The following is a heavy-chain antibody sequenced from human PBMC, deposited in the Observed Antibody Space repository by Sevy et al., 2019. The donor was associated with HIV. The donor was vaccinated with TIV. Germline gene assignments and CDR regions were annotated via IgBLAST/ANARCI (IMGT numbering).Heavy chain of an antibody. CDR1: GFTFSSYS. Sequence: GGSLRLSCAASGFTFSSYSMNWVRQAPGKGLEWVSSISSSSSYIYYADSVKGRFTISRDNAKNSLYLQMNSLRAEDTAVYYCAGDGDCSSTSCYFYYYYGMDVWGQGTTVTVSS. CDR2: ISSSSSYI. V-gene: IGHV3-21*01. J-gene: IGHJ6*02. D-gene: IGHD2-2*01. CDR3: AGDGDCSSTSCYFYYYYGMDV.